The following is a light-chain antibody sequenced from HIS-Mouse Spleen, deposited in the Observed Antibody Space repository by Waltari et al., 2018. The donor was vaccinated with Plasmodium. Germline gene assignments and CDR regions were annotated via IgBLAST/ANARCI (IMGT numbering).Light chain of an antibody. CDR3: QQYYSYPYT. Sequence: AIRMTQSPSSFPASTGDRVTITCRASPGISSYLAWYQQKPGKAPKLLIYAASTLQSGVPSRISGSGSGTEFTLTISCLQSEDFATYYCQQYYSYPYTFGQGTKLEIK. CDR2: AAS. J-gene: IGKJ2*01. V-gene: IGKV1-8*01. CDR1: PGISSY.